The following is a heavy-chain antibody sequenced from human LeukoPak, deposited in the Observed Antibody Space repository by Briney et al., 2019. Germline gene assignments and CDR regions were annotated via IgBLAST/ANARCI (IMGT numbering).Heavy chain of an antibody. CDR2: IYYSGST. D-gene: IGHD3-10*01. V-gene: IGHV4-59*01. CDR3: ARDYDPTYYYGSGSQWYPDL. Sequence: KTSETLSLTCTVSGGSISSYYWSWIRQPPGKGLEWIGYIYYSGSTNYNPSLKSRVTISVDTSKNQFSLKLSSVTAADTAVYYCARDYDPTYYYGSGSQWYPDLWGRGTRVTVSS. J-gene: IGHJ2*01. CDR1: GGSISSYY.